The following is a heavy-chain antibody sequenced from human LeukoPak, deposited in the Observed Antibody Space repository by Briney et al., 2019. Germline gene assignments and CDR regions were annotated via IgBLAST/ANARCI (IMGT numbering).Heavy chain of an antibody. D-gene: IGHD6-13*01. CDR3: ARDLAAAGSYYYYGMDV. Sequence: GGSLRLSCAASGFTFTSYAKSWVRQAPGKGLEWVSAISGSGGNTYYADSVKGRFTISRDNSKNTLYLQMNSLRAEDTAVYYCARDLAAAGSYYYYGMDVWGQGTTVTVSS. J-gene: IGHJ6*02. CDR1: GFTFTSYA. CDR2: ISGSGGNT. V-gene: IGHV3-23*01.